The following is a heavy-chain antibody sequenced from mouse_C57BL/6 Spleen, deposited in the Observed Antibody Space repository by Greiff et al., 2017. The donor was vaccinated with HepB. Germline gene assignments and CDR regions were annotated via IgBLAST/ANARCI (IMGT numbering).Heavy chain of an antibody. Sequence: LQESGAELARPGASVKLSCKASGYTFTSYGISWVKQRTGQGLEWIGEIYPRSGNTYYNEKFKGKATLTADKSSSTAYMELRSLTSEDSAVYFCASVAHYYGSSGVYFDYWGQGTTLTVSS. D-gene: IGHD1-1*01. CDR1: GYTFTSYG. CDR2: IYPRSGNT. J-gene: IGHJ2*01. V-gene: IGHV1-81*01. CDR3: ASVAHYYGSSGVYFDY.